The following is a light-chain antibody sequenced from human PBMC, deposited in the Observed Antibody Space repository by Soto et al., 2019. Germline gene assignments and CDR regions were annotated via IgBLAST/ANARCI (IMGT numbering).Light chain of an antibody. V-gene: IGKV3-20*01. CDR2: DAS. Sequence: EIVLTQSPDTLSLSPGERATLSCRASQSVSTNSLAWYQQKPGQAPRPLIYDASNRATGIPARFSGSGSGTDFTLTISSLEPEDFAVYYCQQYGSSGTFGQGTKVDIK. CDR3: QQYGSSGT. J-gene: IGKJ1*01. CDR1: QSVSTNS.